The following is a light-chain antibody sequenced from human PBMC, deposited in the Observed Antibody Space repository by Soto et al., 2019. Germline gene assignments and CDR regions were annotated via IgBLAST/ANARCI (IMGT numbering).Light chain of an antibody. CDR2: GNS. CDR3: QSYDSSLGGSV. J-gene: IGLJ1*01. Sequence: QSVLTQPPSVSGAPGQRVTISCTGSSSNIGTGYDVHWYQQLPGTAPKLLIYGNSNRPSGVPDRFSGSQSGASASLAITGLQADDEADYYCQSYDSSLGGSVFGTGTKVTVL. CDR1: SSNIGTGYD. V-gene: IGLV1-40*01.